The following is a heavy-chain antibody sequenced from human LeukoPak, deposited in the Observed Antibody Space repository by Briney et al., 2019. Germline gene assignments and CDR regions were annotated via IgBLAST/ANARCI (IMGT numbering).Heavy chain of an antibody. CDR2: LSGSGTSA. J-gene: IGHJ1*01. CDR1: GFTFSTYA. V-gene: IGHV3-23*01. D-gene: IGHD1-26*01. Sequence: PGGSLRLSCAASGFTFSTYAMNWVRQAPGKGLEWVSSLSGSGTSAFYADSVTGRFTISKDNSKNTLYLQMNRLRAEDTAVYYCAKSGAPREYVHHWGQGTLVTVSS. CDR3: AKSGAPREYVHH.